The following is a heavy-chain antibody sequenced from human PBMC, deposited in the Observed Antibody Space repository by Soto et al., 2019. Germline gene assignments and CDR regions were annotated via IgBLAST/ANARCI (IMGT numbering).Heavy chain of an antibody. V-gene: IGHV1-69*13. CDR3: ARKGLERRSHYYGMDV. D-gene: IGHD1-1*01. J-gene: IGHJ6*02. Sequence: SVKVSCKASGGTFSSYAISWVRQAPGQGLEWMGGIIPIFGTANYAQKFQGRVTITADESTSTAYMELSSLRSEDTAVYYCARKGLERRSHYYGMDVWGQGTTVTVSS. CDR2: IIPIFGTA. CDR1: GGTFSSYA.